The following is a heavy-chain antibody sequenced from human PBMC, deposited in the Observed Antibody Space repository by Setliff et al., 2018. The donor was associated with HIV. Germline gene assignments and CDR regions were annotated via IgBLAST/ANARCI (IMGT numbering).Heavy chain of an antibody. Sequence: PSETLSLTCTVSGGSISSDDYYWGWIRQAPGKGLEWMGFIHDNGKAFYDTALKSRLTMYADTSRTQFYLNLRSVTASDTAVYYCVRCRSKIDWFDPWGQGTLVTVSS. CDR2: IHDNGKA. V-gene: IGHV4-39*01. D-gene: IGHD2-15*01. J-gene: IGHJ5*02. CDR1: GGSISSDDYY. CDR3: VRCRSKIDWFDP.